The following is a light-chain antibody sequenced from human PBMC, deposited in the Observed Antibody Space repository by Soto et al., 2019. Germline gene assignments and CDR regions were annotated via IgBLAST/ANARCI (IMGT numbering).Light chain of an antibody. J-gene: IGLJ2*01. Sequence: QSALTQPASVSGSPGQSITISCTGTSSDVGGYNYVSWYQQHPGKAPKLMIYDVSNRPSGVSTRFSGSKSGNTASLTISGLQAEDEADYYCSSYTSSFYVVFGGGTKVTVL. CDR2: DVS. CDR1: SSDVGGYNY. CDR3: SSYTSSFYVV. V-gene: IGLV2-14*01.